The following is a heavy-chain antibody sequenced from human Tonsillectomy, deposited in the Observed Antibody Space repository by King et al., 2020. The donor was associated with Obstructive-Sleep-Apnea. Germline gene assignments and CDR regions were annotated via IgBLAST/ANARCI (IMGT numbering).Heavy chain of an antibody. J-gene: IGHJ4*02. CDR1: GASISSYY. Sequence: QLQESGPGMVKPSETLSLTCSVSGASISSYYWSWIRQPPGKGLEWIGYIDYSGSTNYNPSLRSRVTISVDTSKDHLSLRLSSVTAADTAVYFCARGRFSSGSKTSYRGFNSWGQGALVTVSS. CDR3: ARGRFSSGSKTSYRGFNS. D-gene: IGHD3-10*01. CDR2: IDYSGST. V-gene: IGHV4-59*01.